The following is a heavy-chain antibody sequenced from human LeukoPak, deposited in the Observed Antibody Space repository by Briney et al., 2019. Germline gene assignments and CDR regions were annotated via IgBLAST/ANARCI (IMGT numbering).Heavy chain of an antibody. V-gene: IGHV1-69*05. CDR1: GGTFSSYA. CDR3: ARARDYYDSSGYYDGHDAFDI. J-gene: IGHJ3*02. Sequence: GASVKVSCKASGGTFSSYAISWVRQAPGQGLEWMGGIIPIFGTANYAQKSQGRVTITTDESTSTAYMELSSLRSEDTAVYYCARARDYYDSSGYYDGHDAFDIWGQGTMVTVSS. CDR2: IIPIFGTA. D-gene: IGHD3-22*01.